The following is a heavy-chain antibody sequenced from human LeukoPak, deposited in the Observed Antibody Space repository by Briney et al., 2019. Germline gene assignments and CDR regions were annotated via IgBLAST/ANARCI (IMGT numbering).Heavy chain of an antibody. CDR1: GGSISSYY. D-gene: IGHD1-26*01. J-gene: IGHJ6*02. Sequence: SETLSLTCTVSGGSISSYYWSWIRQPPGKGLEWIGYIYSSGSTNYNPSLKSRVTISVDTSKNQFSLKLSSVTAADTAAYYCARKDGSLYHYYGMEVWGQGTTVTVSS. CDR2: IYSSGST. CDR3: ARKDGSLYHYYGMEV. V-gene: IGHV4-59*12.